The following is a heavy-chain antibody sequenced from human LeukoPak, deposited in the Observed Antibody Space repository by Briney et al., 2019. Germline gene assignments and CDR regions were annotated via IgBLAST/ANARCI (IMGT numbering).Heavy chain of an antibody. Sequence: QPGRSLRLSCAASGFTFSSYGMHWVRQAPGKGLEWVAVISYDGSNKYYADSVKGRFTISRDNSKNTLYLQMNSLRAEDTAVYYCARAPAASFDYWGQGALITVSS. V-gene: IGHV3-30*03. CDR1: GFTFSSYG. CDR2: ISYDGSNK. D-gene: IGHD2-2*01. CDR3: ARAPAASFDY. J-gene: IGHJ4*02.